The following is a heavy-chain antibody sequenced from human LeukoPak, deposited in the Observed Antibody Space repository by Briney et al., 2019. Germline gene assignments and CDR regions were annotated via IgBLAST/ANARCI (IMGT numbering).Heavy chain of an antibody. CDR2: ISSSRGYI. J-gene: IGHJ2*01. CDR1: GFTFSSYS. V-gene: IGHV3-21*01. D-gene: IGHD4-17*01. Sequence: GGSLRLSCAASGFTFSSYSMNWVRQAPGKGLEWVSFISSSRGYIYYADSVKGRFTISRDNAKNSLYLQMNSLRAEDTAVYYCVREHDGDQDPWYFDLWGRGTLVTVSS. CDR3: VREHDGDQDPWYFDL.